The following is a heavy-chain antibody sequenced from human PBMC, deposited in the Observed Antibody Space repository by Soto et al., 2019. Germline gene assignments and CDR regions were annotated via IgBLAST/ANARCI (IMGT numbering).Heavy chain of an antibody. Sequence: GGSLRLSCAASGFTFTRYSMNWVRQAPGKGLEWVSSISSTTNYIYYADSMKGRFTVSRDNAKNSVYLEMNSMSAEDTAVYYCARESEDLTSNFDYWGQGTLVTVSS. V-gene: IGHV3-21*01. CDR1: GFTFTRYS. CDR2: ISSTTNYI. J-gene: IGHJ4*02. CDR3: ARESEDLTSNFDY.